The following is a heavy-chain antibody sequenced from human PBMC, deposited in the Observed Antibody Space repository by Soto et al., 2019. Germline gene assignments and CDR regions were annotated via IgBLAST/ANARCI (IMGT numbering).Heavy chain of an antibody. Sequence: SVKVSCKASGGTFSSYAISWVRQAPGQGLEWMGGIIPIFGTANYAQKFQGRVTITADESTSTAYMELSSLRSEDTAVYCCARSPYYYDSSGPPPGNYYYYGMDVWGQGTTVTVSS. D-gene: IGHD3-22*01. J-gene: IGHJ6*02. V-gene: IGHV1-69*13. CDR2: IIPIFGTA. CDR3: ARSPYYYDSSGPPPGNYYYYGMDV. CDR1: GGTFSSYA.